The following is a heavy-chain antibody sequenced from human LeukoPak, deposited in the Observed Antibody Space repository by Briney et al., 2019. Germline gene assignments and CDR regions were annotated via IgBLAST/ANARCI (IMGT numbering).Heavy chain of an antibody. J-gene: IGHJ4*02. D-gene: IGHD5-12*01. CDR1: GFTVSGNY. V-gene: IGHV3-53*01. Sequence: PGRSLRLSCAASGFTVSGNYMSWVRQAPGKGLEWVSVIYSGGSTYYADSVKGRFTISRDNSTNTLYLQMNSLRAEDTAIYYCARGGYRGYDYLFEYWGQGTLVTVSS. CDR3: ARGGYRGYDYLFEY. CDR2: IYSGGST.